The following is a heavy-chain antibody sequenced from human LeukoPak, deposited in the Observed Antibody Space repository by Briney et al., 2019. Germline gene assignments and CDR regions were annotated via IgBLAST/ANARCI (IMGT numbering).Heavy chain of an antibody. D-gene: IGHD2-2*01. Sequence: ASVKVSCKASGYTFTSYGISWVRQAPGQGLEWMGWISAYNGNTNYAQKLQGRVTMTRNTSISTAYMELSSLRSEDTAVYYCARRRERGCSSTSCSTPTSSWFDPWGQGTLVTVSS. CDR3: ARRRERGCSSTSCSTPTSSWFDP. J-gene: IGHJ5*02. V-gene: IGHV1-18*01. CDR1: GYTFTSYG. CDR2: ISAYNGNT.